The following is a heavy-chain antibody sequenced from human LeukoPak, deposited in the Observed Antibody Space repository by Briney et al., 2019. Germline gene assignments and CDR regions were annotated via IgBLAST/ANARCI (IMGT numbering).Heavy chain of an antibody. J-gene: IGHJ3*01. CDR3: ARHLSNYGSGTYTAFDV. CDR2: IHYRGNT. D-gene: IGHD3-10*01. CDR1: GGSTRNYC. Sequence: PSETLSLTCTVSGGSTRNYCWSWVRRPPGMGLQWIGYIHYRGNTDYSPSLRSRVTISSDTSRIPLKVTSVTAADTAVYYCARHLSNYGSGTYTAFDVWGQGAMAIVSS. V-gene: IGHV4-59*08.